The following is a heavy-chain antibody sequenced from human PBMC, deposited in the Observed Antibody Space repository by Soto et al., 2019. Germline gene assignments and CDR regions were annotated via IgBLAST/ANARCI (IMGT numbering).Heavy chain of an antibody. Sequence: PWGSLRLSCAASGFTFSSYGIHLCRHSPFKGLEWVALVSYHGTNKYYGDSVNGRFTISRDNSKNTLYLQMNSLRAEDTAVYYCARGLPYDSSGYFFDYWGQGTLVTVSS. CDR1: GFTFSSYG. D-gene: IGHD3-22*01. J-gene: IGHJ4*02. CDR3: ARGLPYDSSGYFFDY. CDR2: VSYHGTNK. V-gene: IGHV3-30*03.